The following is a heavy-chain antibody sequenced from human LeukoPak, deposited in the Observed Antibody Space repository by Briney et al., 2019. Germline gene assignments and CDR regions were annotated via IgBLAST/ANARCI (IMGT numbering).Heavy chain of an antibody. Sequence: PGRSLRLSCAASGFTFSSYGMHWVRQAPGKGLEWVAVISYDGSNKYYADSVKGRFTISRDNSKNTLYLQMNSLRAEDTAVYYCAKGNRAKSLDYWGQGTLVTVSS. CDR2: ISYDGSNK. V-gene: IGHV3-30*18. CDR3: AKGNRAKSLDY. CDR1: GFTFSSYG. J-gene: IGHJ4*02. D-gene: IGHD2/OR15-2a*01.